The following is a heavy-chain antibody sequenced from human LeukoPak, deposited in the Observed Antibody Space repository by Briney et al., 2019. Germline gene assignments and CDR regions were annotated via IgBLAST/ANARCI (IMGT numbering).Heavy chain of an antibody. CDR2: ISSSSSYI. Sequence: GGSLRLSCAASGFTFSSYSMNWVRQAPGKGLEWVSSISSSSSYIYYADSVKGRLTISRDNAKNSLYLQMNSLRAEDTAVYYCARSRIAAAGTRDYGMDVWGQGTTVTVSS. V-gene: IGHV3-21*01. CDR1: GFTFSSYS. CDR3: ARSRIAAAGTRDYGMDV. J-gene: IGHJ6*02. D-gene: IGHD6-13*01.